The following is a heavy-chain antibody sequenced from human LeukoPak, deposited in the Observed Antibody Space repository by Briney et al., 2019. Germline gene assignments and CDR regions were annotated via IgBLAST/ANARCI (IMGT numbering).Heavy chain of an antibody. V-gene: IGHV3-23*01. CDR1: GFTFSSYA. Sequence: GGSLRLSCAASGFTFSSYAMSWVRQAPGKGLEWVSAISGSGGSTYYADSVKGRFTISRDDSKNTLYLQMNSLRAEDTAVYYCAKATYFSDRSGYDYWGQGTLFTVSS. D-gene: IGHD3-22*01. J-gene: IGHJ4*02. CDR3: AKATYFSDRSGYDY. CDR2: ISGSGGST.